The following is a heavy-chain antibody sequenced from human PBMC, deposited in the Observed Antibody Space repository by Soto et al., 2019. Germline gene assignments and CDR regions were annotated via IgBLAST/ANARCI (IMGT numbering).Heavy chain of an antibody. CDR1: GGSISSGGYY. CDR2: IYYSGST. J-gene: IGHJ4*02. V-gene: IGHV4-61*08. Sequence: PSETLSLTCTVSGGSISSGGYYWSWIRQHPGKGLEWIGYIYYSGSTNYNPSLKSRVTISVDTSKNQFSLKLSSVTGADTAVYYRARTPGLGYSSGWAFDYWGQGTLVTVSS. D-gene: IGHD6-19*01. CDR3: ARTPGLGYSSGWAFDY.